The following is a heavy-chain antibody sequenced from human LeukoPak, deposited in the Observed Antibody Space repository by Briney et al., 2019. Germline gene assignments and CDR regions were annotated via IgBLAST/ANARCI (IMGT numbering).Heavy chain of an antibody. CDR2: IYYSRST. CDR1: GGSISSGDYY. D-gene: IGHD3-3*01. J-gene: IGHJ5*02. CDR3: AAQRGASLHDFWSTRLFDP. V-gene: IGHV4-30-4*08. Sequence: SETLSLTCTVSGGSISSGDYYWSWIRQPPGKGLEWIGYIYYSRSTYYNPSLKSRVTISVDTSKNQFSLKLSSVTAADTAVYYCAAQRGASLHDFWSTRLFDPWGQGTLVTVSS.